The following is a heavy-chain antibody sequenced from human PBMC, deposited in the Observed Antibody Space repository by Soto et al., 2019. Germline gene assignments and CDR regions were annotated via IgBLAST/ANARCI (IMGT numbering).Heavy chain of an antibody. Sequence: DVQLVESGGGLVQPGGSLTLSCAASGFTFGSYSMNWVRQAPGKGLEWVSYISSTSSAIWYADSLKGRFIISRDNAENSLYLQMHSLRAEDTAVYFCARGWGCSSGSRYFTSWGQGTLVTVSS. CDR2: ISSTSSAI. D-gene: IGHD2-15*01. V-gene: IGHV3-48*04. J-gene: IGHJ5*02. CDR1: GFTFGSYS. CDR3: ARGWGCSSGSRYFTS.